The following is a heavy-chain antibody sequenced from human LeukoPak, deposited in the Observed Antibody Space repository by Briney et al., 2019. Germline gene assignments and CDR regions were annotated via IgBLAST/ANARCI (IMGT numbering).Heavy chain of an antibody. V-gene: IGHV4-59*08. J-gene: IGHJ5*02. D-gene: IGHD3-22*01. CDR3: ARHQNYDNSGYYPLHP. Sequence: MPSETLSLTCIVSGDSIRSYYWNWIRQAPGKALEWIGHIHNNGDSAYNFSLKSRVTISVDTPKHQFSLRLSSVTAADTAVYYCARHQNYDNSGYYPLHPWGQGTLVTVSS. CDR1: GDSIRSYY. CDR2: IHNNGDS.